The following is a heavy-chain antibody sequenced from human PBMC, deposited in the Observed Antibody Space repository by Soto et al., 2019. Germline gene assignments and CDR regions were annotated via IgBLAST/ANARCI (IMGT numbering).Heavy chain of an antibody. Sequence: PGGSLRLSCAASGFTFDNYALSWVRQAPGEGLEWVSAVSGSGGSTYYADSVKGRFTISRDNSKNTLYLQMNSLRAEDTAIYYCAKDRRSWWDAFDIWGQGTMVTVSS. CDR3: AKDRRSWWDAFDI. J-gene: IGHJ3*02. D-gene: IGHD2-15*01. CDR1: GFTFDNYA. CDR2: VSGSGGST. V-gene: IGHV3-23*01.